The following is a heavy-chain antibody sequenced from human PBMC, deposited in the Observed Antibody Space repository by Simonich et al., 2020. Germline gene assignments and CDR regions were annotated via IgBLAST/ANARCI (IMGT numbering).Heavy chain of an antibody. CDR1: GGSISSYY. Sequence: QVQLQESGPGLVKPSETLSLTCTVSGGSISSYYWSWIRQPPGKGLEWIGNIYYSGSTTYNPPRKSRVTISVDTSKNQFSLKLSSVTAADTAVYYCARHDRWLQFYFDYWGQGTLVTVSS. J-gene: IGHJ4*02. CDR2: IYYSGST. V-gene: IGHV4-59*08. CDR3: ARHDRWLQFYFDY. D-gene: IGHD5-12*01.